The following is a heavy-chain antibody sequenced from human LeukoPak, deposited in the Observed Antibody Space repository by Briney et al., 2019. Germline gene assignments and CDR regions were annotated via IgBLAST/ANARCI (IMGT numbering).Heavy chain of an antibody. D-gene: IGHD2-2*01. CDR1: GGSISSSIYY. V-gene: IGHV4-39*01. CDR2: IYYSGST. CDR3: ARRKATMPEYYFDY. Sequence: PSETLSLTCTVSGGSISSSIYYWGWIRQPPGKGLEWIGNIYYSGSTNYNPPLKSRVTISVDTSKNQFPLKLTSVTAADTAVYYCARRKATMPEYYFDYWGQGTLVTVSS. J-gene: IGHJ4*01.